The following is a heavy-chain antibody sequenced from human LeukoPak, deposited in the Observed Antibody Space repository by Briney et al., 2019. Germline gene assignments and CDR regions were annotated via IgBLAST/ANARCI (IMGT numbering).Heavy chain of an antibody. CDR3: ARGGYSSSWWSDY. Sequence: PGGSLRLSCAASGFTFSSYAMSWVRQAPGKGLEWVSAISGSGGSTYYADSVKGRFTISRDNSKNTLYLQMNSLRAEDTAVYYCARGGYSSSWWSDYWGQGTLVTVSS. J-gene: IGHJ4*02. CDR2: ISGSGGST. V-gene: IGHV3-23*01. D-gene: IGHD6-13*01. CDR1: GFTFSSYA.